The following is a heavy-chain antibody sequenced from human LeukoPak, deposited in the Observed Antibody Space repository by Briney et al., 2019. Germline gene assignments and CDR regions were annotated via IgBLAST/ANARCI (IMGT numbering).Heavy chain of an antibody. CDR1: GFTFSSYS. D-gene: IGHD1-26*01. V-gene: IGHV3-21*01. J-gene: IGHJ4*02. CDR3: TRALDSGSYHHPYYFDY. Sequence: GGSLRLSCAASGFTFSSYSMNWVRQAPGKGLEWVSSISSSSSYIYYADSVKGRFTISRDNAKNSLYLQMNSLRAEDTAVYYCTRALDSGSYHHPYYFDYWGQGTLVTVSS. CDR2: ISSSSSYI.